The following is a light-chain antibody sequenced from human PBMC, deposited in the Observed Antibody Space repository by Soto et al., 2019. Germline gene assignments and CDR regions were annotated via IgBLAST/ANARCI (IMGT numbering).Light chain of an antibody. V-gene: IGLV2-8*01. CDR3: SSYAGSNTVV. CDR2: QVS. J-gene: IGLJ2*01. Sequence: HSALTQPPSASGSPGQSVTISCTGTSSDVGGYNYVSWYQQHPGKAPKLMIFQVSKRPSGVPDRFSGSRSGNTASLTVSGLQTEDEAGYYCSSYAGSNTVVFGEGTKLTVL. CDR1: SSDVGGYNY.